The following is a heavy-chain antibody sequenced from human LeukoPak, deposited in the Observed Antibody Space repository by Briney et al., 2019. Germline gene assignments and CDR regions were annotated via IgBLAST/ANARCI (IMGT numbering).Heavy chain of an antibody. J-gene: IGHJ4*02. CDR3: AREGDYYDSSGYQHDTSYYFDY. Sequence: SETLSLTCTVSGGSISSGGYYLSWNRQHPGKGLEWIVYVYYSGSTYYNPSLKSRVTISVDTSKNQFSLKLSSVTAADTAVYYCAREGDYYDSSGYQHDTSYYFDYWGQGALVTVSS. CDR1: GGSISSGGYY. CDR2: VYYSGST. V-gene: IGHV4-31*03. D-gene: IGHD3-22*01.